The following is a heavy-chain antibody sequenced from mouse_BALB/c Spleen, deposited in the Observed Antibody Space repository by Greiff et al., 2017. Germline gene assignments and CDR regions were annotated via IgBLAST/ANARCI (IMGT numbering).Heavy chain of an antibody. D-gene: IGHD1-2*01. CDR1: GFTFSSYG. CDR2: ISSGGSYT. V-gene: IGHV5-6*03. Sequence: EVKLVESGGGLVKPGGSLKLSCAASGFTFSSYGMSWVRQTPDKRLEWVATISSGGSYTYYPDSVKGRFTISRDNAKNTLYLQMSSLKSEDTAMYYCARLYGYGIDYWGEGTTLTVSS. CDR3: ARLYGYGIDY. J-gene: IGHJ2*01.